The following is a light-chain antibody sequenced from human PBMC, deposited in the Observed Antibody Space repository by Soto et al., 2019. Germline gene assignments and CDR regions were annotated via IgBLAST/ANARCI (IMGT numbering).Light chain of an antibody. V-gene: IGKV3-15*01. CDR2: GAS. J-gene: IGKJ4*01. CDR1: QSVSSN. Sequence: EIVMTQSPAPPSVSPGERATLSCRASQSVSSNLAWYQQKPGQAPRLLIYGASTRATGIPARFSGSGSGTEFTLTISSLQSEDFAVYYCQQYNNWPPPTFGGGTKVDIK. CDR3: QQYNNWPPPT.